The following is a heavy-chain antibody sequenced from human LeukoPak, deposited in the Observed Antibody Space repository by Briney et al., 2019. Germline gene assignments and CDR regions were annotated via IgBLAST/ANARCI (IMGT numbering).Heavy chain of an antibody. CDR1: GFTFSSYA. D-gene: IGHD1-26*01. CDR2: ISGSGSTT. Sequence: QPGGSLRLSCAASGFTFSSYAMSGVRQARGKGREWVSAISGSGSTTSYTASLNVRFTTSKDNSKTTLYLQMNSLRAEDTAVYYCAKDVGLKPSGPFDYWGQGTLVTVSS. J-gene: IGHJ4*02. CDR3: AKDVGLKPSGPFDY. V-gene: IGHV3-23*01.